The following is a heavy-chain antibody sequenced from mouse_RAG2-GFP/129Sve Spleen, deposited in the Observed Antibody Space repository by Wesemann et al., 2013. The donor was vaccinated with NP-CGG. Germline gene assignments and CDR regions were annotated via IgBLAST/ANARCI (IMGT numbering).Heavy chain of an antibody. D-gene: IGHD1-1*01. CDR2: NGAT. V-gene: IGHV1S34*01. J-gene: IGHJ2*01. Sequence: NGATSYNQKFKGKATFTVDTSSSTAYMQFNSLTSEDSAVYYCARYYGSSYYFDYWGQGTTLTVSS. CDR3: ARYYGSSYYFDY.